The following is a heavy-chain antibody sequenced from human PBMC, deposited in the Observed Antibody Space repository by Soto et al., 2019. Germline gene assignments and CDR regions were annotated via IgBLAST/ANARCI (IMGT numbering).Heavy chain of an antibody. D-gene: IGHD2-2*03. CDR3: ATESTGYPTCLVY. V-gene: IGHV4-59*01. J-gene: IGHJ4*02. Sequence: PSETLSLTCTVSNASLSRYYWSWIRQPPGKGLEWIGYIYYSGTTNYNPSLKSRVSISVDTSKKQYSLTLRSVTAADTAAYYCATESTGYPTCLVYLDRGTLVTVSS. CDR1: NASLSRYY. CDR2: IYYSGTT.